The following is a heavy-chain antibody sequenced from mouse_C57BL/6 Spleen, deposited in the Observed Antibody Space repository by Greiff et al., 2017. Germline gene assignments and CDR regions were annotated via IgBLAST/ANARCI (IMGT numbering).Heavy chain of an antibody. J-gene: IGHJ2*01. V-gene: IGHV5-9*01. Sequence: DVMLVESGGGLVKPGGSLKLSCAASGFTFSSYTMSWVRQTPEKRLEWVATISGGGGNTYYPDSVKGRFTISRDNAKNTLYLQMSSLRSEDTALYYCASFITFYYFDYWGQGTTLTVSS. D-gene: IGHD1-1*01. CDR1: GFTFSSYT. CDR2: ISGGGGNT. CDR3: ASFITFYYFDY.